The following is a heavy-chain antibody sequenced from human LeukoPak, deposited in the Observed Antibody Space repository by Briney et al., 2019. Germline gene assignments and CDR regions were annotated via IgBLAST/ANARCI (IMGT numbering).Heavy chain of an antibody. D-gene: IGHD6-6*01. CDR1: GFTFSNAW. J-gene: IGHJ4*02. CDR2: ISGSGGST. V-gene: IGHV3-23*01. CDR3: ARPLSSSSLGSFDY. Sequence: GESLRLSCAASGFTFSNAWMYWVRQAPGKGLEWGSAISGSGGSTYYADSVKGRFTISRDNSKNTLYLQMNSLRAGDTAVYYCARPLSSSSLGSFDYWGQGTLVTVSS.